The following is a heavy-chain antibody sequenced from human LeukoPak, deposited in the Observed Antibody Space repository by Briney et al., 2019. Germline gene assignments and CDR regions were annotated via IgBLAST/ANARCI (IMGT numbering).Heavy chain of an antibody. Sequence: SETLSLACTVSGGSISSYYWSWIRQPAGKGLEWIGRIYTSGSNNYNPSLKSRVTISVDTSKNQFSLKLSSVTAADTAVYYCARETLVRDYGMDVWGQGTTVTVSS. V-gene: IGHV4-4*07. CDR1: GGSISSYY. CDR3: ARETLVRDYGMDV. CDR2: IYTSGSN. D-gene: IGHD6-6*01. J-gene: IGHJ6*02.